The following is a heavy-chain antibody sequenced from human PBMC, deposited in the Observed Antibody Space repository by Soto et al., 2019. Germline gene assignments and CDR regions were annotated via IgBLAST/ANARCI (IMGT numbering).Heavy chain of an antibody. CDR1: GGSFSGYY. V-gene: IGHV4-34*01. Sequence: QVQLQQWGAGLLKPSETLSLTCAVYGGSFSGYYWSWIRQPPGKGLEWIGEINHSGSTNYNPSLQSRVTISVDTSKNQFSLKLSSVTAADTAVYYCARGGIAARFRLYYYYGMDVWGQGTTVTVSS. CDR3: ARGGIAARFRLYYYYGMDV. CDR2: INHSGST. J-gene: IGHJ6*02. D-gene: IGHD6-6*01.